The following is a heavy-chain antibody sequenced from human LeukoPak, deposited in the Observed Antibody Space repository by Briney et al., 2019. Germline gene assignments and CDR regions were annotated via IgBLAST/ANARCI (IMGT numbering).Heavy chain of an antibody. Sequence: SSETLSLTCTVSGGSLSSYYWSWFRQTPGTGPEWIGYIYYSGSTKYNPSLRSRVTISVDRSKNQFSLKLNSVTAADTAVYYCARYWGVQLWPHWYFDLWGRGSLVTVSS. CDR2: IYYSGST. V-gene: IGHV4-59*01. D-gene: IGHD5-18*01. J-gene: IGHJ2*01. CDR3: ARYWGVQLWPHWYFDL. CDR1: GGSLSSYY.